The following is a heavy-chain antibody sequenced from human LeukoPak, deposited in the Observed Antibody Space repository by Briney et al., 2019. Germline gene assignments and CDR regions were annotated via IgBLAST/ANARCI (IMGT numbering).Heavy chain of an antibody. J-gene: IGHJ4*02. CDR3: AKISSTWIFDY. V-gene: IGHV3-23*01. Sequence: GGSLRVSCVASGFTFSSYAMTWVRQAPGKGLEWISTISDTAGSTYYADSVKGRFTVSRDISKNTLYLQMNSLRAEDTAVYYCAKISSTWIFDYWGQGTLVTVSS. CDR2: ISDTAGST. D-gene: IGHD6-13*01. CDR1: GFTFSSYA.